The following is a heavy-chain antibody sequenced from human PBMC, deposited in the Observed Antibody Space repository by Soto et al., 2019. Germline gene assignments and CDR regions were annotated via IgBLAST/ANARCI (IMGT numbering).Heavy chain of an antibody. J-gene: IGHJ6*02. CDR2: TYYRSKWYN. CDR1: GDSVSSNSAA. CDR3: ARGTMVRGVTDYYYYYYGMDV. D-gene: IGHD3-10*01. V-gene: IGHV6-1*01. Sequence: SQTLSLTCVISGDSVSSNSAAWNWIRQSPSRGLEWLGRTYYRSKWYNDYAVSVKSRITINPDTSKNQFSLQLNSVTPEDTAVYYCARGTMVRGVTDYYYYYYGMDVWGQGTTVTVSS.